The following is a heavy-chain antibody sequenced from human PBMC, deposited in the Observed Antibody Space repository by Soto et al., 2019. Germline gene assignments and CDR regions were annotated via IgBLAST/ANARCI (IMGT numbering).Heavy chain of an antibody. CDR2: ISSSSYI. CDR1: GFTFSSYS. J-gene: IGHJ4*02. CDR3: ARSPPAYSSSWCDY. V-gene: IGHV3-21*01. D-gene: IGHD6-13*01. Sequence: GGSLRLSCAASGFTFSSYSMNWVRQAPGKGLEWVSSISSSSYIYYADSVKGRFTISRDNAKNSLYLQMNSLRAEDTAVYYCARSPPAYSSSWCDYWGQGTLVTVSS.